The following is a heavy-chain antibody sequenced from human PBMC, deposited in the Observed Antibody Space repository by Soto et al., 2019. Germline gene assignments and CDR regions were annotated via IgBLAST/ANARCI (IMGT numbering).Heavy chain of an antibody. CDR1: GGTFSSYA. V-gene: IGHV1-69*13. J-gene: IGHJ3*02. Sequence: GASVKVSCKASGGTFSSYAISWVRQAPGQGLEWMGGIIPIFGTANYAQKFQGRVTITADESTSTADMELSSLRSEDTAVYYCARELSLSPHAFEIWGQGTMVTVSS. D-gene: IGHD3-16*02. CDR3: ARELSLSPHAFEI. CDR2: IIPIFGTA.